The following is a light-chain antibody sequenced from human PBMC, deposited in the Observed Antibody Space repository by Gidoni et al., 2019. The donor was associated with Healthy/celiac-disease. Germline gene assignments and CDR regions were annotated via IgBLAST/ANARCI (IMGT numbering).Light chain of an antibody. V-gene: IGKV3-20*01. CDR1: QSVSSSY. CDR3: QQYGSSPPALT. CDR2: GGS. J-gene: IGKJ4*01. Sequence: EIVLTQSPGTLSLSPGESATLSCRASQSVSSSYLAWYQQKPGQAPRLLIYGGSSRATGIPDRFSGSGSGTDFTLTISRLEPEDFAVYYCQQYGSSPPALTFGGGTKVEIK.